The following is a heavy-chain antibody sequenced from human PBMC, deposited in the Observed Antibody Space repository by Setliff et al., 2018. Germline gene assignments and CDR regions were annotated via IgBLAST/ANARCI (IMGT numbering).Heavy chain of an antibody. J-gene: IGHJ5*02. V-gene: IGHV3-48*01. CDR1: GFTFSSYS. Sequence: PGGSLRLSCAASGFTFSSYSMNWVRQAPGKGLEWVSYISSSSSTISYADSVKGRFTIARDNAKNSRYLQMNSLRAEDTAVYYCAKNGFGVVALGVNNWFDPWGQGTLVTVSS. D-gene: IGHD3-10*01. CDR3: AKNGFGVVALGVNNWFDP. CDR2: ISSSSSTI.